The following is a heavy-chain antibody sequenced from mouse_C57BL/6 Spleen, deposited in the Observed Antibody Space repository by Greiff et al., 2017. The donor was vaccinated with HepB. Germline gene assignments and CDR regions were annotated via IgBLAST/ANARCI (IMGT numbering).Heavy chain of an antibody. J-gene: IGHJ2*01. V-gene: IGHV1-18*01. CDR3: ARRSSPPVVSPFDY. D-gene: IGHD1-1*01. CDR2: INPNNGGT. CDR1: GYTFTDYN. Sequence: EVQLQQSGPELVKPGASVKIPCKASGYTFTDYNMDWVKQSHGKSLGWIGDINPNNGGTIYNQKFKGKATLTVDKSSSTAYMELRNLTSEDTEVYYCARRSSPPVVSPFDYWGQGTTLTVSS.